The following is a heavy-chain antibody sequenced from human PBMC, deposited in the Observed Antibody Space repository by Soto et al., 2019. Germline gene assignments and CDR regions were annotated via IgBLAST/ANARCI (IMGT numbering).Heavy chain of an antibody. J-gene: IGHJ4*02. Sequence: GGSLRISCAASGFTFSSYWMSWVRQAQGKGLEWVAKIKQDGTEKYYVDSLKDRFTISRDNAKNSLYLQMNSLRAEDTAVYYCASSRHQLVGYFFDYWGQGSLVTVSS. CDR3: ASSRHQLVGYFFDY. V-gene: IGHV3-7*01. CDR2: IKQDGTEK. CDR1: GFTFSSYW. D-gene: IGHD6-13*01.